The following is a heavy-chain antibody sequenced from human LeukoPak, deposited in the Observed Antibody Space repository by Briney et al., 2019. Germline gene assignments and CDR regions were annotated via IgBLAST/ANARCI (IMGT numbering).Heavy chain of an antibody. J-gene: IGHJ4*02. V-gene: IGHV3-30-3*01. Sequence: PGGSLRLSCAASGFTFSSYAMHWVRQAPGKGLEWVAVISYEGSNKYYADSVKGRFTISRDNSKNTLYLQMNSLRAEDTAVYYCARARIGTTRITMIVVVKSPLGYWGQGTLVTVSS. CDR1: GFTFSSYA. D-gene: IGHD3-22*01. CDR3: ARARIGTTRITMIVVVKSPLGY. CDR2: ISYEGSNK.